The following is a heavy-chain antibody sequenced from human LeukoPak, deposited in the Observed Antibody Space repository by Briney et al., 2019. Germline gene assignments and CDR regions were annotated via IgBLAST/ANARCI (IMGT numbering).Heavy chain of an antibody. V-gene: IGHV4-39*07. CDR3: ASYNAMVRGVVY. D-gene: IGHD3-10*01. Sequence: SETLSLTCTVSGGSVSSSHYYWDWIRQPPGKGLEWIGNIYYSGSTYYNPSLKSRVTISVDTSKNQFSLKLSSVTAADTAVYYCASYNAMVRGVVYWGQGTLVTVSS. CDR2: IYYSGST. J-gene: IGHJ4*02. CDR1: GGSVSSSHYY.